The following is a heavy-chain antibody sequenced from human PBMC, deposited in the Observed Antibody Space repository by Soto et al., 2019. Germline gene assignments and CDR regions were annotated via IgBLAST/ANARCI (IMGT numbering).Heavy chain of an antibody. V-gene: IGHV4-39*07. CDR1: GGSISSSSYY. Sequence: SETLSLTCTVSGGSISSSSYYWGWIRQPPGKGLEWIGSIYYSGSTYYNPSLKSRVTISVDTSKNQFSLKLSSVTAANTAVYYCAVIVATIHDAFDIWGQGTMVTVSS. CDR2: IYYSGST. D-gene: IGHD5-12*01. J-gene: IGHJ3*02. CDR3: AVIVATIHDAFDI.